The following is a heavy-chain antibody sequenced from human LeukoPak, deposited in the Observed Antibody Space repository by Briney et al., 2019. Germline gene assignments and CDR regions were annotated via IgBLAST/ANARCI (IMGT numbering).Heavy chain of an antibody. CDR3: ARRGLRFLESVKYSWFDP. CDR1: GGSFSGYY. Sequence: SETLSLTCAVYGGSFSGYYWTWIRQPPGRGLEWIGEINHSGSTNYNPSLKSRVTISVNTSKSQFSLKLSSVTAADTAIYFCARRGLRFLESVKYSWFDPWGQGTLVTVSS. J-gene: IGHJ5*02. V-gene: IGHV4-34*01. CDR2: INHSGST. D-gene: IGHD3-3*01.